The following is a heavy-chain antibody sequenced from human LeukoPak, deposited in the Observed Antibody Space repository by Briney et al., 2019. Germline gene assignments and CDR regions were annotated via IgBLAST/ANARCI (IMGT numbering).Heavy chain of an antibody. D-gene: IGHD6-13*01. J-gene: IGHJ4*02. CDR1: GFTFSSYL. V-gene: IGHV3-7*03. Sequence: GGSLRLSCAASGFTFSSYLMSWVRQAPGKGLEWVANIKQDGSEKYYLNSVKGRFTISRDKAKNSLYLQMNSLRAEDTAVYYCAREGWHSSSWYFFDYWGEGMLVGVSS. CDR3: AREGWHSSSWYFFDY. CDR2: IKQDGSEK.